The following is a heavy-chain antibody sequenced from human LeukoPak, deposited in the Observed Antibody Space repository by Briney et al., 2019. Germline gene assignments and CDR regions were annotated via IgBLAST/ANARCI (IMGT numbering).Heavy chain of an antibody. Sequence: ASVKVSCKASGYSFRSYGLSWVRQAPGQGLEWMGWISPYNGNTNYAQKFQGRVTMTTDTSTSTTYMELRSLRSEDTAVYYCAWSSNWSDGLDVWGQGTMATVSS. D-gene: IGHD3-3*01. CDR3: AWSSNWSDGLDV. V-gene: IGHV1-18*01. J-gene: IGHJ3*01. CDR1: GYSFRSYG. CDR2: ISPYNGNT.